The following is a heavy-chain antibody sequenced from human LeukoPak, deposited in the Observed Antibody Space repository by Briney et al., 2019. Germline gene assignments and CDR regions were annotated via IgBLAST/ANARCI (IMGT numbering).Heavy chain of an antibody. D-gene: IGHD3-3*01. CDR3: AKDPYDFWSGYEGAYFDY. CDR1: GFTFDDYA. Sequence: GRSLRLSCVASGFTFDDYAMHWVRLPPGKGLEWVSGISWNSGSIGYADSVKGRFTISRDNAKNSLYLQMNSLRAEDTALYYCAKDPYDFWSGYEGAYFDYWGQGTLVTVSS. CDR2: ISWNSGSI. J-gene: IGHJ4*02. V-gene: IGHV3-9*01.